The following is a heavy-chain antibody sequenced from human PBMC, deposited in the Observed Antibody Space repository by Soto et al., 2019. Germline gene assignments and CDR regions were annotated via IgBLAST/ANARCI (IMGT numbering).Heavy chain of an antibody. J-gene: IGHJ4*02. Sequence: ASVKVSCKASGGTFSSYTISWVRQAPGQGLEWMGRIIPILGIANYAQKFQGRVMITADKSTSTAYMELSSLRSEDTAVYYCARYRQNWGFDYWGQGTLVTVSS. V-gene: IGHV1-69*02. CDR3: ARYRQNWGFDY. CDR1: GGTFSSYT. D-gene: IGHD7-27*01. CDR2: IIPILGIA.